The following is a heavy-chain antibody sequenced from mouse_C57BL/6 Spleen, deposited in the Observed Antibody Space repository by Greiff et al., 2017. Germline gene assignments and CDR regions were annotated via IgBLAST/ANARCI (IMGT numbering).Heavy chain of an antibody. CDR3: ARRDYGSRYFDV. V-gene: IGHV1-63*01. J-gene: IGHJ1*03. Sequence: VQLVESGAELVRPGTSVKMSCKASGYTFTNYWIGWAKQRPGRGLEWIGDIYPGGGYTNYNEQFKGKATLTADKSSSTAYMQFSSLTSEDSAIYYCARRDYGSRYFDVWGTGTTVTVSS. CDR2: IYPGGGYT. D-gene: IGHD1-1*01. CDR1: GYTFTNYW.